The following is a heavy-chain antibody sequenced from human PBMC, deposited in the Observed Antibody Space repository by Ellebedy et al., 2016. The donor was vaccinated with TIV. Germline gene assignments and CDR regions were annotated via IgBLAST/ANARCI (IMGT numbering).Heavy chain of an antibody. CDR2: ITGSSSYM. V-gene: IGHV3-21*01. J-gene: IGHJ4*02. D-gene: IGHD6-13*01. CDR1: EFTFSNYS. CDR3: SRGIAAVMY. Sequence: PGGSLRLSCAASEFTFSNYSMNWVRQAPGKGLEWVSSITGSSSYMFYADSVKGRFTISRDNAKNSLYLQMNSLRAENTAVYYCSRGIAAVMYWGQGTLVTVSS.